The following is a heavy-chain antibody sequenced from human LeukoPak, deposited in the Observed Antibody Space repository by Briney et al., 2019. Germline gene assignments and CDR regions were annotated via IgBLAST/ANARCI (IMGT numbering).Heavy chain of an antibody. CDR3: TREAAAGYYYFDY. J-gene: IGHJ4*02. D-gene: IGHD6-13*01. Sequence: SVKVSCKASGGTFSNYTISWVRQAPGQGLEWMGGIIPIFGTSNYAQKFQGRVTITADESTSTAYMELSSLRSEDTAVYYCTREAAAGYYYFDYWAREPWSPSPQ. CDR1: GGTFSNYT. CDR2: IIPIFGTS. V-gene: IGHV1-69*13.